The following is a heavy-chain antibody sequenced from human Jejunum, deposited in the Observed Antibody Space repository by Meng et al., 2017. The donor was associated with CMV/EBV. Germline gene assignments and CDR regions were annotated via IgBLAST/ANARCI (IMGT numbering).Heavy chain of an antibody. CDR1: FRSYE. D-gene: IGHD2-21*02. CDR3: ATEGCGGDCQSYYYCDH. CDR2: ISGGGSTI. J-gene: IGHJ4*02. Sequence: FRSYEMHWIRQAPGKGLEWVAYISGGGSTIDYADSVKGRFTVSRDNAKNSLYLQMNSLRTEDTAVYFCATEGCGGDCQSYYYCDHWGRGTLVTVSS. V-gene: IGHV3-48*03.